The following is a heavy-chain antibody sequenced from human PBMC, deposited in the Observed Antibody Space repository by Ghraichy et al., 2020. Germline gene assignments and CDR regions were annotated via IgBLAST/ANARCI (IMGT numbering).Heavy chain of an antibody. CDR2: IDPGNSDT. V-gene: IGHV5-51*01. D-gene: IGHD6-19*01. CDR1: GYSFTSYW. Sequence: GGSLRLSCKGSGYSFTSYWIAWLRQMPGKGLEWMGIIDPGNSDTRYSPSFQGQVIISADKSISTAYLKWTSLKASDTAMYYCARHQYSNGWFDYWGQGTLVTVSS. J-gene: IGHJ4*02. CDR3: ARHQYSNGWFDY.